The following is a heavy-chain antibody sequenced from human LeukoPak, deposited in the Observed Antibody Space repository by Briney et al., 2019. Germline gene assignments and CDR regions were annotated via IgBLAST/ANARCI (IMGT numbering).Heavy chain of an antibody. Sequence: PGGSLRLSCAASGFTFSSYGMHWVRQAPGKGLEWVAFIRYDGSNKYYADSVKGRFTISRDNSKNTLYLQMDSLRAEDTAVYYCARVSTLVQLERQGPLDVDVWGQGTTVTVSS. V-gene: IGHV3-30*02. CDR2: IRYDGSNK. CDR1: GFTFSSYG. CDR3: ARVSTLVQLERQGPLDVDV. D-gene: IGHD1-1*01. J-gene: IGHJ6*02.